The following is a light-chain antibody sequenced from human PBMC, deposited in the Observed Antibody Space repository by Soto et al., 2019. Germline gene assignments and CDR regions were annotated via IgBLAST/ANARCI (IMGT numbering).Light chain of an antibody. CDR2: GAS. Sequence: EIVMTQSPAPLSVSPGERATFSCRASQSVSSNLAWYQQKPGQAPRLLIYGASSRATGIPDRFSGSGSGTDFTLTISRLEPEDFAVYYCQQSATFGPGTKVDIK. CDR3: QQSAT. CDR1: QSVSSN. J-gene: IGKJ3*01. V-gene: IGKV3D-15*01.